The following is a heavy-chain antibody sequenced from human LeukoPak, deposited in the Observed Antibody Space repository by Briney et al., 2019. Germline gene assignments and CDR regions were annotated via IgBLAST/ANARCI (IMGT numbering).Heavy chain of an antibody. D-gene: IGHD2-21*02. V-gene: IGHV3-21*01. CDR3: ARDYRVVTFDY. J-gene: IGHJ4*02. CDR1: GFTFSSYS. Sequence: GGSLRLSCAASGFTFSSYSMNWVRQALGKGLEWVSSISSSSSYIYYADSVKGRFTISRDNAKNSLYLQMNSQRAEDTAVYYCARDYRVVTFDYWGQGTLVTVSS. CDR2: ISSSSSYI.